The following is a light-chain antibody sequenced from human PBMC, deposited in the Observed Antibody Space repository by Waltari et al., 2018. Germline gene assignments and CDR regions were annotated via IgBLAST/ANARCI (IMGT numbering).Light chain of an antibody. CDR2: YDD. Sequence: QSVLTQPPSVSEAPGQRVTISCSGSSSNIGNNAVNWYQQLPGKAPKLLIYYDDLLPSGVADRFSGSKSGTSASLAISGLQSEDEADYYCAAWDDSLSGVVFGGGTKLTVL. CDR3: AAWDDSLSGVV. CDR1: SSNIGNNA. J-gene: IGLJ2*01. V-gene: IGLV1-36*01.